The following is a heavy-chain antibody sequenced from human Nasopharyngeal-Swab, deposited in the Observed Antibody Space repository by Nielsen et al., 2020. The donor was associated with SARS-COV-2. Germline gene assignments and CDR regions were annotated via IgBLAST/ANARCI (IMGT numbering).Heavy chain of an antibody. D-gene: IGHD2-21*01. CDR3: ARGYCGGACPEGY. Sequence: WIRQPPGKGLEWIGEINHSGSTNYNPSLKSRVTISVDTSKNQFSLKLSSVTAADTAVYYCARGYCGGACPEGYWGQGTLVTVSS. V-gene: IGHV4-34*01. CDR2: INHSGST. J-gene: IGHJ1*01.